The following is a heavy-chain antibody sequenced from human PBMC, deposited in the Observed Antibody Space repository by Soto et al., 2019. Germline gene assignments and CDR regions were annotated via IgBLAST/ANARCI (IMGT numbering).Heavy chain of an antibody. Sequence: ASVKVSFKASGYTFRGYYIHWLRQAPGQGLEWMGWINPNSGGTNYAQKFQGRVTVTRDTPTSTAYMELSRLTSDDTAVYYCARSLTEGYCTITGCYTRPLYGMDVWGQGTTVTVSS. CDR2: INPNSGGT. CDR1: GYTFRGYY. J-gene: IGHJ6*02. CDR3: ARSLTEGYCTITGCYTRPLYGMDV. V-gene: IGHV1-2*02. D-gene: IGHD2-2*02.